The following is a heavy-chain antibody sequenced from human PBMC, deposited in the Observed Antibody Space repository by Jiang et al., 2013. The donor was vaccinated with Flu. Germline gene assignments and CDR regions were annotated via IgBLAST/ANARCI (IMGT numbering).Heavy chain of an antibody. CDR3: TRRRVRNTDWNGGCSDH. D-gene: IGHD1-1*01. J-gene: IGHJ4*02. V-gene: IGHV2-5*02. Sequence: TQTLTLTCTLSGFSISTSGEGVGWIRQPTGKALEWLALLYWDDDKRYNPSLKGRVTLTKDTSTNQVVLTMTNMDPADTATYYCTRRRVRNTDWNGGCSDHWGQGTLVTVSS. CDR2: LYWDDDK. CDR1: GFSISTSGEG.